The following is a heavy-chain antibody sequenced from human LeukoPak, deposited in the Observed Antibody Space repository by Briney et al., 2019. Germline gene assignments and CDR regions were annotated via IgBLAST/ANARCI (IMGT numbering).Heavy chain of an antibody. D-gene: IGHD6-19*01. Sequence: SETLSLTCTVSGGSISSSSYYWGWIRQPPGKGLEWIGSIYYSGSTYYNPSLKSRVTISVDTSKNQFSLKLSSVTAADTAVYYCAAQGSGVYYYYGMDVWGQGNPGHRLF. V-gene: IGHV4-39*07. J-gene: IGHJ6*02. CDR2: IYYSGST. CDR1: GGSISSSSYY. CDR3: AAQGSGVYYYYGMDV.